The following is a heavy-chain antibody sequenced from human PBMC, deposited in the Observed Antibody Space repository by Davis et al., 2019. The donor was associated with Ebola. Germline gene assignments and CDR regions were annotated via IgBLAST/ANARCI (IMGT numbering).Heavy chain of an antibody. CDR2: IIPIFGTV. CDR1: GGTFSGYA. J-gene: IGHJ5*02. Sequence: AASVKVSCKASGGTFSGYAISWVRQAPGQGLEWMGGIIPIFGTVNYAQKFQGRVTITADESTSTAYMELSSLRSEDTAVYYCARTIAARPWGWFDPWGQGTLVTVSS. D-gene: IGHD6-6*01. V-gene: IGHV1-69*13. CDR3: ARTIAARPWGWFDP.